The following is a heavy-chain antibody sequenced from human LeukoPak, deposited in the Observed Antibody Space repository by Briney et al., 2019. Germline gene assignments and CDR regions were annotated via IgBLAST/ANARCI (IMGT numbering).Heavy chain of an antibody. CDR2: IYYSGST. Sequence: PSETLSLTCTVSGGSISSSSYYWGWIRQPPGKGLERIGSIYYSGSTYYNPSLKSRVTISVDTSKNQFSLKLSSVTAADTAVYYCARRTTGIAARPSYYYYYYMDVWGKGTTVTVSS. J-gene: IGHJ6*03. D-gene: IGHD6-6*01. V-gene: IGHV4-39*01. CDR3: ARRTTGIAARPSYYYYYYMDV. CDR1: GGSISSSSYY.